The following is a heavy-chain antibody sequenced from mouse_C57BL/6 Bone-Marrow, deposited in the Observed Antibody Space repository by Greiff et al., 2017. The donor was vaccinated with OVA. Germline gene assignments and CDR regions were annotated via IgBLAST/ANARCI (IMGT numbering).Heavy chain of an antibody. CDR2: IRLKSDNYAT. CDR3: TGWGLLPYFDV. V-gene: IGHV6-3*01. J-gene: IGHJ1*03. CDR1: GFTFSNYW. Sequence: EVKVEESGGGLVQPGGSMKLSCVASGFTFSNYWMNWVRQSPEKGLEWVAQIRLKSDNYATNYAESVKGRFTISRDDSKSSVYLQMNNLRAEDTGIYYCTGWGLLPYFDVWGTGTTVTVSS. D-gene: IGHD2-3*01.